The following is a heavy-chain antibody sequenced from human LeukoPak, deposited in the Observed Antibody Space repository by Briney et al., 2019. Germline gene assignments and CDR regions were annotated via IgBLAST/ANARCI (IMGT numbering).Heavy chain of an antibody. CDR2: INHSGST. CDR1: GGSFSGYY. CDR3: ARGSRSTMVRGVINFGSAYFDY. V-gene: IGHV4-34*01. J-gene: IGHJ4*02. Sequence: SETLSLTCAVYGGSFSGYYWSWIRQPPGKGLEWIGEINHSGSTNYNPSLKSRVTISVDTSKNQFSLKLSSVTAADTAVYYCARGSRSTMVRGVINFGSAYFDYGGQGTLVTVSS. D-gene: IGHD3-10*01.